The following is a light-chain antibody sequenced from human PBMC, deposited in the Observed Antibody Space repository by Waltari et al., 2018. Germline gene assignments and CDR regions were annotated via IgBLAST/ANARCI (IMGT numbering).Light chain of an antibody. V-gene: IGKV1-39*01. CDR2: AAS. J-gene: IGKJ5*01. Sequence: DIQMTHSPSSLSASVGDRVTITCRASQTINTYLNWYQQKPGNAPKLLIYAASNLHSGVPSRFSGSGSGTAFTLTISSLQPEDFATYYCQQNYSNIIAFGQGTRLDFK. CDR1: QTINTY. CDR3: QQNYSNIIA.